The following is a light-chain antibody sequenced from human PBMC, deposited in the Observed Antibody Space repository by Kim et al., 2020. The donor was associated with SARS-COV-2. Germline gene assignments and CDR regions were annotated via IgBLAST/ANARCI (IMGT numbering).Light chain of an antibody. V-gene: IGLV3-19*01. CDR3: SSRDSSGNHVV. CDR1: SLRSYY. J-gene: IGLJ2*01. Sequence: GQTVRITCQGDSLRSYYASWYQQKPGQPPVLVIYGKNNRPAGIPDRFSGSSSGDTASLTITGAQAEDEADYYCSSRDSSGNHVVFGGGTQLTVL. CDR2: GKN.